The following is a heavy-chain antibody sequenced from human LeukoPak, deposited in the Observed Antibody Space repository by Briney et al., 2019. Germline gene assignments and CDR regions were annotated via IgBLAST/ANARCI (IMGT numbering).Heavy chain of an antibody. J-gene: IGHJ5*02. CDR1: GGSISSYY. CDR3: ARSHSGVTSPFDP. D-gene: IGHD5-18*01. V-gene: IGHV4-4*07. CDR2: IYSSGNT. Sequence: SETLSLTSTVSGGSISSYYWNWIRQPAGKGLEWIGRIYSSGNTNYNPSLKSRVTISVDNSKNLFSLKLSSVTAADTAVYYCARSHSGVTSPFDPWGQGTLVTVSS.